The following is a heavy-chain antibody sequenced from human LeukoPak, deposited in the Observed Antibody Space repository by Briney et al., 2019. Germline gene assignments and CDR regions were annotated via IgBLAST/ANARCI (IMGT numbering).Heavy chain of an antibody. CDR2: IPYDGINK. CDR1: GFTFSNYG. D-gene: IGHD6-13*01. Sequence: HPGGSLRLSCTTSGFTFSNYGMHWVRQAPGKGPEWVAFIPYDGINKYYADSVKGRFTISRDNSKNTLYLQMNSLRAEDTAVYYCAQTIATAATGDWGQGTLVTVSS. J-gene: IGHJ4*02. CDR3: AQTIATAATGD. V-gene: IGHV3-30*02.